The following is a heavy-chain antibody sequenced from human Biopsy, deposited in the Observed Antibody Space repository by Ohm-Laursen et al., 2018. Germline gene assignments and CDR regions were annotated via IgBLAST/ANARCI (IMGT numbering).Heavy chain of an antibody. CDR1: GDSVAKYY. D-gene: IGHD4-11*01. Sequence: GTLSLTCTVSGDSVAKYYWSWIRQPPGKGLEWFGHIYYSVMTNYNPSLQSRVSISVDTSRNQVSLTLSSVTAADTAVYYCARDSGILNYGNFKYYHYYGMDVWGQGTKVTVS. V-gene: IGHV4-59*02. J-gene: IGHJ6*02. CDR2: IYYSVMT. CDR3: ARDSGILNYGNFKYYHYYGMDV.